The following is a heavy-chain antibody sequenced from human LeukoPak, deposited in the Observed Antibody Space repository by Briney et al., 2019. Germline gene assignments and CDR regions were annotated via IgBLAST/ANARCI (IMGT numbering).Heavy chain of an antibody. J-gene: IGHJ3*02. Sequence: SQTLSLTCAISGDSVFSNSAAWNWIRQSPSRGLEWLGRTYYRSKWYNDYAVSVKSRITINPDTSKNQFSLQLNSVTPEDTAVYYCARDFPDLAYSSGWSDAFDIWGQGTMVTVSS. CDR1: GDSVFSNSAA. CDR3: ARDFPDLAYSSGWSDAFDI. V-gene: IGHV6-1*01. D-gene: IGHD6-19*01. CDR2: TYYRSKWYN.